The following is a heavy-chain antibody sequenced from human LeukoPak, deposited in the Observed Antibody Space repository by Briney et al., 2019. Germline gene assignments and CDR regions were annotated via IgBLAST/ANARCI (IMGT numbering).Heavy chain of an antibody. CDR1: GGSISSSSYY. V-gene: IGHV4-39*01. CDR2: IYYSGST. CDR3: ARPDIGGISH. D-gene: IGHD2-15*01. Sequence: PSETLSLTCTVSGGSISSSSYYWGWIRQPPGKGLEWIGSIYYSGSTYYNPSLKSRVTISVDTSKNQFSLKLSSVTAADTAVYYCARPDIGGISHWGQGTLVTVSS. J-gene: IGHJ4*02.